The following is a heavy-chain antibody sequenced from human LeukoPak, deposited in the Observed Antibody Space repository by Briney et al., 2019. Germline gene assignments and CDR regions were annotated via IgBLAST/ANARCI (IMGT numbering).Heavy chain of an antibody. CDR1: GFTFSGFW. CDR2: INSDGSEG. D-gene: IGHD1-26*01. Sequence: PGGSLRLSCAVSGFTFSGFWMSWSRQAPGKGLEWVASINSDGSEGYYADVVKGRFTISRDNAKNSLYLQINSLRAEDTAVYYCARGGGSYYFYSYYGMDVWGQGTTVTVSS. CDR3: ARGGGSYYFYSYYGMDV. V-gene: IGHV3-7*03. J-gene: IGHJ6*02.